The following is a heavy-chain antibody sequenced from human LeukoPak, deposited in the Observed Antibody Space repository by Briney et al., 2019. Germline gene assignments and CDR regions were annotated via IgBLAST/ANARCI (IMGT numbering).Heavy chain of an antibody. D-gene: IGHD2-8*02. CDR3: ARTTGHFDC. V-gene: IGHV6-1*01. J-gene: IGHJ4*02. CDR1: GDSVSSKSAA. Sequence: SQTLSLTYAISGDSVSSKSAAWNWLRQSPSRGLEWLGRTYYRSKWYNEYAVYVKSRITINPDTSKNQFSLQLNSVAPEDTAVYYCARTTGHFDCWGQGTLVTVSS. CDR2: TYYRSKWYN.